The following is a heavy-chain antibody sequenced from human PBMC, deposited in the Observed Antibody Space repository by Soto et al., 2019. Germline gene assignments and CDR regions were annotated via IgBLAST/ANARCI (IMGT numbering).Heavy chain of an antibody. D-gene: IGHD1-1*01. CDR1: GYTFTSYG. Sequence: QVHLVQSGAEVKKPGASVKVSCKASGYTFTSYGITWVRQAPGQGLEWMGWISAHNGNTDYAQKLQGRVIVTRDTSASTADIELRGLLADDTAVYYCARGRYGDYWGQGALVTVSS. CDR2: ISAHNGNT. CDR3: ARGRYGDY. V-gene: IGHV1-18*01. J-gene: IGHJ4*02.